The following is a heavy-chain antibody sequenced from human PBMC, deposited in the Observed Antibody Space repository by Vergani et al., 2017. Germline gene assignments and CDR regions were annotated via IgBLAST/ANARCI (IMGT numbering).Heavy chain of an antibody. J-gene: IGHJ4*02. D-gene: IGHD6-13*01. CDR3: ARHRIAALTPHNFDY. V-gene: IGHV4-39*01. Sequence: QLQLQESGPGLVKPSETLSLTCTVSGGSISSSSYYWGWIRQPPGKGLEWIGSIYYSGSTYYNPSLKSRVTISVDTSKNQFSLKLSSVTAADTAVYYCARHRIAALTPHNFDYWGQGTLVTVSS. CDR1: GGSISSSSYY. CDR2: IYYSGST.